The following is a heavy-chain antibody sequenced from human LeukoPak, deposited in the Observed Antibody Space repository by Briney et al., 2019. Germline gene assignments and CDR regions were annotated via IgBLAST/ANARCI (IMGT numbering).Heavy chain of an antibody. CDR2: IYYSGST. J-gene: IGHJ4*02. CDR1: GGSISSGGYY. V-gene: IGHV4-31*03. CDR3: ASTSRTGNYYDSSAYYNYFDY. Sequence: SETLSLTCTVSGGSISSGGYYWSWTRQHPGKGLEWIGYIYYSGSTYYNPSLKSRVTMSVDTSKNQFSLKLSSVTAADTAVYYCASTSRTGNYYDSSAYYNYFDYWGQGTLVTVSS. D-gene: IGHD3-22*01.